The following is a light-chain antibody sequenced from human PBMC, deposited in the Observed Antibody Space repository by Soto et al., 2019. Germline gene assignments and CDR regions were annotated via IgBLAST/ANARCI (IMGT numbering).Light chain of an antibody. CDR3: LQQNSYPHT. J-gene: IGKJ2*01. CDR1: QGISNY. CDR2: AAS. Sequence: DIQMTQSPSAMSASVGDTVTITCRASQGISNYLAWFQQKPGRVPERLIYAASSLQFGVPSRFSGSGFGPEFTLTISSLQPEDVATYYCLQQNSYPHTFGQGTKLEIK. V-gene: IGKV1-17*03.